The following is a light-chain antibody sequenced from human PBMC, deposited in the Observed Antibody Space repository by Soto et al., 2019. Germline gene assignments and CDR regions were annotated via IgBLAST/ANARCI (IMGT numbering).Light chain of an antibody. CDR3: CSYAGSSTPFV. Sequence: QSALTQPASVSGSPGQSITISCTGTSSDVGSYNLVSWYQQHPGKAPKPMIYEVSKRPSGVSNRFSGSKSGNTASLTISGLQAEDEADYYCCSYAGSSTPFVFGAGTKVTGL. J-gene: IGLJ1*01. CDR1: SSDVGSYNL. V-gene: IGLV2-23*02. CDR2: EVS.